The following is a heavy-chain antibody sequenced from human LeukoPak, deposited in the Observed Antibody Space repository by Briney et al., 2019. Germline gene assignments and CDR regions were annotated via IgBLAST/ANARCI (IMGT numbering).Heavy chain of an antibody. CDR2: INPNSGGT. CDR1: GYTFTGYY. J-gene: IGHJ6*03. V-gene: IGHV1-2*02. Sequence: GASVKVSCKASGYTFTGYYMHWVRQAPGQGLEWMGWINPNSGGTNYAQKFQGRVTMTRDTSISTAYMELSRLRSDDTAVYYCARGSSTSCDICPDYYMDVWGKGTTVTISS. D-gene: IGHD2-2*01. CDR3: ARGSSTSCDICPDYYMDV.